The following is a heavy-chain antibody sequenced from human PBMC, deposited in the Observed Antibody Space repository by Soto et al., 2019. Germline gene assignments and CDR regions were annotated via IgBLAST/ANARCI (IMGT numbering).Heavy chain of an antibody. CDR1: GGTFSSFA. V-gene: IGHV1-69*01. CDR2: IIPIFGTA. J-gene: IGHJ6*02. CDR3: ARAKYSGSYFRTYGMDV. Sequence: QVQLVQSGAEVKKPGSSVKVSCKASGGTFSSFAISWVRQAPGQGLEWMGGIIPIFGTANYAQKFQGRVTITADESTSTAYMELSSLRSEDTAVYYCARAKYSGSYFRTYGMDVWGQGTTVTVSS. D-gene: IGHD1-26*01.